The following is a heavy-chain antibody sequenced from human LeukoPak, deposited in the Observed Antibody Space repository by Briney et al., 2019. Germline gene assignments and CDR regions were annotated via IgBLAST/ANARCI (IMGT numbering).Heavy chain of an antibody. V-gene: IGHV5-51*01. CDR2: FYPDDSDT. J-gene: IGHJ4*02. Sequence: PGESLKISCKGSGYSFTDYWIGWVRQMPGKGLEWMGIFYPDDSDTRYNPSFQGQVTISADKSISTAYLQWSSLKASDTAMYYCARRKNYYFDYWGQGTLVTVSS. CDR1: GYSFTDYW. CDR3: ARRKNYYFDY. D-gene: IGHD1-7*01.